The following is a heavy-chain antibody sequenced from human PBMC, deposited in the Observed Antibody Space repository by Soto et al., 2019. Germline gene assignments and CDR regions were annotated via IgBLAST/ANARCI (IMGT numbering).Heavy chain of an antibody. J-gene: IGHJ6*02. CDR2: ISSNGGST. CDR3: VKAGGNWNDYYYYGMDV. D-gene: IGHD1-1*01. V-gene: IGHV3-64D*06. CDR1: GFTFSRYA. Sequence: PGGSRRLSCSASGFTFSRYAMHWVRQAPGKGLEYVSAISSNGGSTYYADSVKGRFTISRDNSKNTLYLHMSSLRAEDTAVYYCVKAGGNWNDYYYYGMDVRGQGTTVTVSS.